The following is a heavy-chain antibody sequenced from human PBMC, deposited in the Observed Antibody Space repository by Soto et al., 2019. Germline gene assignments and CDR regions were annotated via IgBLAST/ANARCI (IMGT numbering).Heavy chain of an antibody. CDR2: SIARFGTA. CDR3: ASNTTDIYGSGSYNKYYYYGMDV. V-gene: IGHV1-69*13. D-gene: IGHD3-10*01. J-gene: IGHJ6*02. Sequence: APVKVSCQASAGTFSCYAISWVLQAPGQGLEWMRWSIARFGTANYAQKFRGRVTITADESTSTAYLELSSLRSGDTAVYYCASNTTDIYGSGSYNKYYYYGMDVWGQATTVTASS. CDR1: AGTFSCYA.